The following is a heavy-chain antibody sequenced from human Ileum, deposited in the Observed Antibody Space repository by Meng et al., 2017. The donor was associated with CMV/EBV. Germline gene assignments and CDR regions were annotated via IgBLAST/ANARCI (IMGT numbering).Heavy chain of an antibody. Sequence: VDLVGVGGGLVKPWGSLRFFCVDSGFTIRNDWMSWDRQARGNGREWVGRIRSKTECGTTDFAGPVKGRFTISRDDSQNTLYLQMNGLKTEDTAVYYWAIDRGKKGAAGWFAPWGQGTLVTVSS. V-gene: IGHV3-15*01. J-gene: IGHJ5*02. CDR1: GFTIRNDW. CDR2: IRSKTECGTT. D-gene: IGHD6-13*01. CDR3: AIDRGKKGAAGWFAP.